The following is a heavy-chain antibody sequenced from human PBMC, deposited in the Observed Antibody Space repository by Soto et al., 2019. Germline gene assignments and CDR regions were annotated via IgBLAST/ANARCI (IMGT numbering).Heavy chain of an antibody. Sequence: GGSLRLSCAASGFIFSGYSMSWVRQSPGKGLEGVANIKQDGGEEDYVDSVKGRLTISRDNAKNSLYLQMNSLRAEDTAVYYCARVYYESRGPTKYRAFDFWGQGTMVTVSS. CDR3: ARVYYESRGPTKYRAFDF. V-gene: IGHV3-7*01. CDR2: IKQDGGEE. CDR1: GFIFSGYS. D-gene: IGHD3-22*01. J-gene: IGHJ3*01.